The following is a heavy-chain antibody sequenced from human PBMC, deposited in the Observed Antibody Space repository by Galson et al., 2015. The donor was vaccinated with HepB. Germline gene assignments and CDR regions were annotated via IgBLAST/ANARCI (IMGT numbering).Heavy chain of an antibody. Sequence: SVKVSCKVSGYTLTELSMHWVRQAPGKGLEWMGGFDPEDGETIYAQKFQGRVTMTEDTSTDTAYMELSSLRSEDTAVYYCATMVSFGELLHFDYWGQGTLVTVSS. CDR3: ATMVSFGELLHFDY. V-gene: IGHV1-24*01. J-gene: IGHJ4*02. D-gene: IGHD3-10*01. CDR2: FDPEDGET. CDR1: GYTLTELS.